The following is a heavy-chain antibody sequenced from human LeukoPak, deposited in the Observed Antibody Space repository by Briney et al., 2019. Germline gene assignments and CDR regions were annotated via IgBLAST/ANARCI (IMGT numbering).Heavy chain of an antibody. J-gene: IGHJ1*01. D-gene: IGHD6-13*01. V-gene: IGHV3-7*04. CDR2: IKQDGSEK. CDR1: GFTFSNYW. CDR3: ARDPQTNSWPEYFLH. Sequence: GGSLGLSCATSGFTFSNYWMNWVRQAPGKGLEWVANIKQDGSEKYYVDSVKGRFTISRDNAKNSLFLQMNGLRADDTAVYYCARDPQTNSWPEYFLHWGQGTLVTVSS.